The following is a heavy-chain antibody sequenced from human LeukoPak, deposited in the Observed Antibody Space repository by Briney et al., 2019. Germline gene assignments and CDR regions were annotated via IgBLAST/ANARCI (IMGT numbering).Heavy chain of an antibody. J-gene: IGHJ4*02. CDR3: VRDFRSADY. V-gene: IGHV3-74*01. CDR1: GFTFSTYC. CDR2: ICPDGTVT. Sequence: GGSLRLSCAASGFTFSTYCMHWVRQAPGKGPMWVSRICPDGTVTNYADSVKARFIISRDNARNTVYLQTNSLRVEDTAVYYCVRDFRSADYWGQGTLVTVSS.